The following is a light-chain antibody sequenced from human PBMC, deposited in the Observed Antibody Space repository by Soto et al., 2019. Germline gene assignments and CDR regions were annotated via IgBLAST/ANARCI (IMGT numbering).Light chain of an antibody. CDR3: HTCGSGIVV. CDR2: LNSDGSH. CDR1: SGHSNYA. Sequence: QLVLPQSPSASAYHGASVNLTCTLSSGHSNYAMAWHQQQSEKGPRYVMKLNSDGSHSKGDGIPDRLSGSSSGGERYPAISVRQFEDEADCYCHTCGSGIVVFGGGTKLTVL. J-gene: IGLJ2*01. V-gene: IGLV4-69*01.